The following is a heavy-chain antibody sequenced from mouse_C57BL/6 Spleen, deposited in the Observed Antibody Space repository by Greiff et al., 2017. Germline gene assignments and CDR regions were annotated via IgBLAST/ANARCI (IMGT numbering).Heavy chain of an antibody. V-gene: IGHV1-81*01. Sequence: VKLLESGAELARPGASVKLSCKASGYTFTSYGISWVKQRTGQGLEWIGEIYPRSGNTYYNEKFKGKATLTADKSSSTAYMELRSLTSEDSAVYCCAREITTVVATDYWGQGTTLTVSS. CDR3: AREITTVVATDY. CDR2: IYPRSGNT. D-gene: IGHD1-1*01. CDR1: GYTFTSYG. J-gene: IGHJ2*01.